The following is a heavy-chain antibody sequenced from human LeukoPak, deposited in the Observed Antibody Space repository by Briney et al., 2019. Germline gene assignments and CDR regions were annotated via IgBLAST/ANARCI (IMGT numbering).Heavy chain of an antibody. CDR3: TKQKNYGFDY. J-gene: IGHJ4*02. V-gene: IGHV3-74*01. CDR2: IDSDGSTA. CDR1: GFSFSGTW. Sequence: GGSLRLSCAASGFSFSGTWMHWVRQAPGKGLVWVSRIDSDGSTAIYADSVKGRFTISRDNAKNTLYLQMDSLRAEDTAVYFCTKQKNYGFDYCGQGTLVTVSS. D-gene: IGHD4-17*01.